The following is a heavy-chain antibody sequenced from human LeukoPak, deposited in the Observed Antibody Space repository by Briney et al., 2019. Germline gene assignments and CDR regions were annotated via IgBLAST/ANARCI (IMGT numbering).Heavy chain of an antibody. J-gene: IGHJ2*01. CDR3: ARGTTMIVVVITSRAPRYFDL. CDR1: GGSFSGYY. D-gene: IGHD3-22*01. V-gene: IGHV4-34*01. Sequence: SETLSLTCAVYGGSFSGYYWSWIRQPPGKGLEWIGEINHSGSTNYNPSLKSRVTISVDTPKNQVSLKLSSVTAADTAVYYCARGTTMIVVVITSRAPRYFDLWGRGTLVTVSS. CDR2: INHSGST.